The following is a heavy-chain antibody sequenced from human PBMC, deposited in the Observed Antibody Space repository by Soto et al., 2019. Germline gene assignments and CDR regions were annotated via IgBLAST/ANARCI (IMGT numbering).Heavy chain of an antibody. CDR2: ISWNSDII. V-gene: IGHV3-9*01. CDR3: AKDNDEAVVVPLFDS. J-gene: IGHJ4*02. D-gene: IGHD2-15*01. CDR1: GFSFDDYA. Sequence: GGSLRLSCAASGFSFDDYAMHWVRQAPGEGLQWVSGISWNSDIIDYADSVKGRFTISRDNAKNSLYLQMNNLRAEDTAFYYCAKDNDEAVVVPLFDSWGQGTLVTVSS.